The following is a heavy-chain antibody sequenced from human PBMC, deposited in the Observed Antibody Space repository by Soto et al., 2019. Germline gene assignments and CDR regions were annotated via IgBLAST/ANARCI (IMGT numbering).Heavy chain of an antibody. Sequence: EVQLVESGGDFVQPGGSLRLSCAGSGFTFSSYEMNWVRQAPGKGLEWVSYISRSGDVIYYADSVKGRFTVSRDNAKNSLYLQMNSLRAEATAVYYCALDVEDGCCSSWFDPWGQGTLVTVSS. D-gene: IGHD2-15*01. CDR3: ALDVEDGCCSSWFDP. CDR1: GFTFSSYE. CDR2: ISRSGDVI. J-gene: IGHJ5*02. V-gene: IGHV3-48*03.